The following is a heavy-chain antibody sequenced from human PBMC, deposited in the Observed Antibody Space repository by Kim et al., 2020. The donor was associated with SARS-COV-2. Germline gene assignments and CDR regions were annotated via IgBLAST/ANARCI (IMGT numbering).Heavy chain of an antibody. J-gene: IGHJ4*02. V-gene: IGHV3-23*01. D-gene: IGHD2-2*02. Sequence: YADSVKGRFTISRDNSKNTLDLQMNSLRAEDTAVYYCAKVVGLYGGYFDYWGQGTLVTVSS. CDR3: AKVVGLYGGYFDY.